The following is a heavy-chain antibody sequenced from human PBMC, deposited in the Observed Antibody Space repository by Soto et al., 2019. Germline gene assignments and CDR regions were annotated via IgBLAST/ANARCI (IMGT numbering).Heavy chain of an antibody. V-gene: IGHV1-8*01. CDR2: MNPNSGNT. D-gene: IGHD3-3*01. J-gene: IGHJ6*02. CDR1: GYTFTNYD. CDR3: ASQGVDFWRVGHYYGLGV. Sequence: GSSVKVSCKASGYTFTNYDVNWVRQAAGQGLEWMGWMNPNSGNTDYAQKFRDRVAMTRNTSIDTAYMELSSLTSEDTAVYYCASQGVDFWRVGHYYGLGVWGQGTAVTVS.